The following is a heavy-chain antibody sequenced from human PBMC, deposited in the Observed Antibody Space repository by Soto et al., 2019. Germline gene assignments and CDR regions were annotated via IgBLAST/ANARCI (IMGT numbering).Heavy chain of an antibody. CDR2: IYYSGST. V-gene: IGHV4-59*08. J-gene: IGHJ4*02. Sequence: SETLSLTCTVSGGSISSYYWSWIRQPPGKGLEWIGYIYYSGSTNYNPSLKSRVTISVDMSKNQFSLKLSSVTAADTAVYYCARHRHMCYVYYWGQGTLVTVSS. CDR3: ARHRHMCYVYY. CDR1: GGSISSYY.